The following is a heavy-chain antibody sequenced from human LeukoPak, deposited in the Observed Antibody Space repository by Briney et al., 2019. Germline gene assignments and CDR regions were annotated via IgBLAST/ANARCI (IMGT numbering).Heavy chain of an antibody. D-gene: IGHD2-2*01. J-gene: IGHJ6*02. V-gene: IGHV3-21*01. CDR2: ISSTSRYI. CDR1: GFIFSDYS. Sequence: PGGSLRLSCAASGFIFSDYSMNWVRQAPGKGLEWVSSISSTSRYIYYADSVKGRFTISRDNAKNSLDLQMNSLRAEDTAVYYCARDVVVVPAANIDYYYGMGVWGQGTTVTVSS. CDR3: ARDVVVVPAANIDYYYGMGV.